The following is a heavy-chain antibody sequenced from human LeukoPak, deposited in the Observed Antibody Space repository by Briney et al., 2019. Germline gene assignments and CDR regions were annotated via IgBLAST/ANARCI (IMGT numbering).Heavy chain of an antibody. J-gene: IGHJ5*02. CDR2: IIPIVGTA. V-gene: IGHV1-69*05. D-gene: IGHD2-2*01. CDR3: ARGGVVPDASNWFDP. Sequence: GASVKVSCKASGCTFSSYAISWVRQAPGQGLEWMGGIIPIVGTANYAQKCQGRVTMTTDDPTSTAYMDLSSLRSEDTPVYYCARGGVVPDASNWFDPWRQGTLVTVSS. CDR1: GCTFSSYA.